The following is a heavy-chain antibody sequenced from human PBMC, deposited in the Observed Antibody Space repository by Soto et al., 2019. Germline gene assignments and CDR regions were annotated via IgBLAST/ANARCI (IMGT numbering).Heavy chain of an antibody. J-gene: IGHJ1*01. CDR3: ARGRPFWSDLYIDH. V-gene: IGHV3-13*01. CDR1: GFRFSDYD. Sequence: EVQLVESGGVLIQWGGSLRLSCEASGFRFSDYDMHWVRQPPGKGLEWVSGIGTNADTHYSDSVKGRFTISRENDKNSLYLQMNSLKADDTAVYFCARGRPFWSDLYIDHWGQGTLLTVSS. D-gene: IGHD3-3*01. CDR2: IGTNADT.